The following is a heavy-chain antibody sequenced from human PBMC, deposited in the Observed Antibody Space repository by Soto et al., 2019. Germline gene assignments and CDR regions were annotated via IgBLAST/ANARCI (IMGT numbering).Heavy chain of an antibody. CDR3: ARDRLPERNYDYIWGSYPVPFDY. J-gene: IGHJ4*02. CDR1: GFTFSSYA. V-gene: IGHV3-21*01. D-gene: IGHD3-16*01. Sequence: PGGSLRLSCAASGFTFSSYAMSWVRQAPGKGLEWVSSISSSSSYIYYADSVKGRFTISRDNAKNSLYLQMNSLRAEDTAVYYCARDRLPERNYDYIWGSYPVPFDYWGQGTLVTVSS. CDR2: ISSSSSYI.